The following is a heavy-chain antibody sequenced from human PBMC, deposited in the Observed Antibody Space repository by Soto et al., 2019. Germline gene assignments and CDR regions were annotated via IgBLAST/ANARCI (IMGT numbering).Heavy chain of an antibody. J-gene: IGHJ6*02. CDR3: ARAEWLPEYDYYGMDV. D-gene: IGHD3-3*01. V-gene: IGHV1-2*04. CDR2: INPNSGGT. Sequence: ASVKVSCKASGYTFTGYYMHWVRQAPGQGLEWMGWINPNSGGTNYAQKFQGWVTMTRDTSISTAYMELSRLRSNDTAVYYCARAEWLPEYDYYGMDVWGQGTTVTVSS. CDR1: GYTFTGYY.